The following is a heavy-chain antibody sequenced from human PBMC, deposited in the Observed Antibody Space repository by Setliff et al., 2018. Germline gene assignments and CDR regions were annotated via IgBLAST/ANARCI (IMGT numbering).Heavy chain of an antibody. CDR1: GFTFSSDA. Sequence: PGGSLRLSCAASGFTFSSDAMTWVRQAPGRGLEWVSIISSEGDSIYYADSVKGRFTISRDNSKSTLYLEMNSLRAEDTAVYYCAKDPNGDFFGAFDTWGQGALVTVSS. J-gene: IGHJ5*02. V-gene: IGHV3-23*03. CDR3: AKDPNGDFFGAFDT. D-gene: IGHD4-17*01. CDR2: ISSEGDSI.